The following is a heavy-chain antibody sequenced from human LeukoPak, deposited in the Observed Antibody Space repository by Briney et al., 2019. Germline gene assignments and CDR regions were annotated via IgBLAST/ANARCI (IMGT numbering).Heavy chain of an antibody. J-gene: IGHJ5*02. Sequence: SETLSLTCAVYGGSFSGYYWSWIRQPPGEALEWIGEINHSGSTNYNPSLKSRVTISVDTSKNQFSLKLSSVTAADTAVYYCARDLGDSGSYFTWGQGTLVTVSS. V-gene: IGHV4-34*01. CDR1: GGSFSGYY. D-gene: IGHD1-26*01. CDR3: ARDLGDSGSYFT. CDR2: INHSGST.